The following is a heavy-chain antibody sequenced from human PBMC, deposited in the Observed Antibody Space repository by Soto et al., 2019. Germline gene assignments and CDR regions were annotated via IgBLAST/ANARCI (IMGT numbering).Heavy chain of an antibody. V-gene: IGHV4-38-2*02. J-gene: IGHJ6*02. CDR2: IYHGGTT. CDR1: GYSISSGSY. Sequence: PSETLSLTCTVSGYSISSGSYWAWIRQPPGKGPEWIASIYHGGTTFYNPSLKSRITISVDTSNNQFSLKLTSVTAADTAVYYCARDSSGYDSYYYYGMDVWGQGTTVTVSS. CDR3: ARDSSGYDSYYYYGMDV. D-gene: IGHD5-12*01.